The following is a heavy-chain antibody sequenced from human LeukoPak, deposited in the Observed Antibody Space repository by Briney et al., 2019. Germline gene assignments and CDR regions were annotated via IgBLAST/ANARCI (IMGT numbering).Heavy chain of an antibody. D-gene: IGHD2-8*02. CDR1: GLTFSNYA. CDR2: ISDSGNAA. V-gene: IGHV3-23*01. CDR3: ARIPPRSGGSEPTNHIDY. Sequence: PGGSLRLSCEASGLTFSNYAMSWVRQAPGKGLEWVSAISDSGNAAYSADSVQGRFTISRDNSKNAVFLQMNSLRVADTAVYYCARIPPRSGGSEPTNHIDYWGRGTLVTVSS. J-gene: IGHJ4*02.